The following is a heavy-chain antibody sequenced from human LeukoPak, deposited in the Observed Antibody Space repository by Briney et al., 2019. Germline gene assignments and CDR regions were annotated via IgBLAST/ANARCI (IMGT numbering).Heavy chain of an antibody. CDR3: AIPSRYYDSSGYYYNY. J-gene: IGHJ4*02. V-gene: IGHV3-30*02. D-gene: IGHD3-22*01. CDR1: GFTFSSYG. Sequence: GGSLRLSCAASGFTFSSYGMHWVRQAPGKGLEWVAFIRYDGSNKYYADSVKGRFTISRDNSKNTLYLQMNSLRAEDTAVYYRAIPSRYYDSSGYYYNYWGQGTLVTVSS. CDR2: IRYDGSNK.